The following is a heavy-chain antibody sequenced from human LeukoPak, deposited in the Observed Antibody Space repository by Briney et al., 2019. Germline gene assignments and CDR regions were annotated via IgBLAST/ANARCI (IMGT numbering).Heavy chain of an antibody. CDR1: GFTFSSHS. V-gene: IGHV3-21*01. Sequence: GGSLRLSCAASGFTFSSHSMNWVRQAPGKGLEWVSSISSSSSYIYYADSVKGRFTISRDNAKNSLYLQMNSLRAEDTAVYYCARVGGGYYYDSSGYLDYWGQGTLVTVSS. CDR2: ISSSSSYI. J-gene: IGHJ4*02. CDR3: ARVGGGYYYDSSGYLDY. D-gene: IGHD3-22*01.